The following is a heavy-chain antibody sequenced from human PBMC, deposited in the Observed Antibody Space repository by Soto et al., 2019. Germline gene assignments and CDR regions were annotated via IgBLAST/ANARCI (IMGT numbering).Heavy chain of an antibody. Sequence: EVHLVESGGGLVQPGGSLKVSCEASGFIFSASAIHWVRQAPGKGLEWVGRMKNKANNYATLYAESVKGRFTVSRDDSKNTAYLQMNSLKTEDKAVYYCSGNWNDEPYWGQGTLVTVSS. CDR3: SGNWNDEPY. J-gene: IGHJ4*02. D-gene: IGHD1-20*01. CDR2: MKNKANNYAT. V-gene: IGHV3-73*02. CDR1: GFIFSASA.